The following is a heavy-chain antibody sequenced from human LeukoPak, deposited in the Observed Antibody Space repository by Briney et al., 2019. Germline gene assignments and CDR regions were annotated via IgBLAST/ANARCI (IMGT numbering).Heavy chain of an antibody. D-gene: IGHD6-19*01. CDR1: GYTFTSYD. CDR2: MNPNSGNT. Sequence: ASVKVSCKASGYTFTSYDINWVRQATGQGLEWMGWMNPNSGNTGYAQKFQGRVTLTRNTSISTAYMELSSLRSDDTAVYYCARGRFNSSGWAIWYLDPWGRGTPVTVSS. CDR3: ARGRFNSSGWAIWYLDP. J-gene: IGHJ2*01. V-gene: IGHV1-8*01.